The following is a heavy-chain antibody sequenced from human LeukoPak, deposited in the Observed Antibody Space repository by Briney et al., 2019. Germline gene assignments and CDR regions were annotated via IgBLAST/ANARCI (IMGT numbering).Heavy chain of an antibody. CDR1: GFTFSSYA. J-gene: IGHJ4*02. D-gene: IGHD2-21*01. CDR2: ISGSGGST. CDR3: AKDHRPAVVVIAYYFDY. Sequence: PGGSLRLSCAASGFTFSSYAMSWVRQAPGKGLEWVSAISGSGGSTYYADSVKGRFTISRDNSKNTLYLQMNSLRAEDTAVYYCAKDHRPAVVVIAYYFDYWGQGTLVTVSS. V-gene: IGHV3-23*01.